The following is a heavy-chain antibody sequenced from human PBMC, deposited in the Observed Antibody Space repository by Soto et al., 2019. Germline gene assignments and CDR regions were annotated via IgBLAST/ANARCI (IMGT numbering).Heavy chain of an antibody. CDR2: ISAYNGNT. CDR1: GYTFTSYA. D-gene: IGHD1-26*01. Sequence: ASVKVSCKASGYTFTSYAMHWVRQAPGQGLEWMGWISAYNGNTNYAQNLQGRVTMTTDTSTSTAYMELRSLRSDDTAVYYCAREHRGSWFDPWGQGTPVTAPQ. V-gene: IGHV1-18*01. CDR3: AREHRGSWFDP. J-gene: IGHJ5*02.